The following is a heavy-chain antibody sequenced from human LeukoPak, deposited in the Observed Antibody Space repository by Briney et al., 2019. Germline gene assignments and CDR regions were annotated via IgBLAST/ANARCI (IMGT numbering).Heavy chain of an antibody. CDR1: GFTFSSDA. CDR3: SSVASGTECYYRHDV. Sequence: GESLRLSCATSGFTFSSDAITCFLRPPARGGEEVSGISGTTGRTFYGDSVKGRVTLSIDKSRDTLYLQMKSLSAVDAAVYVCSSVASGTECYYRHDVWGQGTTVTVSS. CDR2: ISGTTGRT. D-gene: IGHD6-19*01. V-gene: IGHV3-23*01. J-gene: IGHJ6*02.